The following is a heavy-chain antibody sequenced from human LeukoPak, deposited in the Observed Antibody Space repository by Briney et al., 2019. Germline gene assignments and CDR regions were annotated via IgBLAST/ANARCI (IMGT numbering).Heavy chain of an antibody. Sequence: AGGSLRLSCAASGFTFSSHGMNWVRQAPGKGLEWVSYISSSSSTIYYADSVKGRFTISRDNAKNSLYLQMNSLRAEDTAVYYCARDSGSTGWRIWGQGTMVTVSS. CDR2: ISSSSSTI. J-gene: IGHJ3*02. D-gene: IGHD1-26*01. CDR1: GFTFSSHG. V-gene: IGHV3-48*01. CDR3: ARDSGSTGWRI.